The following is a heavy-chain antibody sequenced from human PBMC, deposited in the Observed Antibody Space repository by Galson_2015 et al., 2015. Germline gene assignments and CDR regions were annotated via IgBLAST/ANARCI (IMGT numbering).Heavy chain of an antibody. Sequence: SVKVSCKASGYRFSNYGIAWMRQAPGQGLEWMGWISAYNDNTNYAQKFQGRVTITTDTSTTTVYMDMRSLTSDDTAVYYCARERPGTVEADTGTRLDYWGQGVLVTVAS. D-gene: IGHD6-13*01. CDR2: ISAYNDNT. CDR1: GYRFSNYG. J-gene: IGHJ4*02. CDR3: ARERPGTVEADTGTRLDY. V-gene: IGHV1-18*01.